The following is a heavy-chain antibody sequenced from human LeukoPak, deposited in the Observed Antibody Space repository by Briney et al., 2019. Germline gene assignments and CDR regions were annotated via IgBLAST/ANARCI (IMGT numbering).Heavy chain of an antibody. CDR3: ARGFGYSYDLDY. V-gene: IGHV4-61*02. D-gene: IGHD5-18*01. Sequence: PSQTLSLTCTVSGGSISSGSYYWSWIRPPAGKGLEWIGRIYTSGSTNYNPSLKSRVTISVDTSKNQFSLKLSSVTAADTAVYYCARGFGYSYDLDYWGQGTLVTVSS. CDR2: IYTSGST. J-gene: IGHJ4*02. CDR1: GGSISSGSYY.